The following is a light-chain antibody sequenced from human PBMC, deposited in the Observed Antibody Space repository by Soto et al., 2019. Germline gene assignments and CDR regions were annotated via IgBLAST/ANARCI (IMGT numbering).Light chain of an antibody. V-gene: IGKV3-20*01. J-gene: IGKJ3*01. Sequence: EFVLTQSPGTLSLSPGERATLSCRASQSVSSSYLAWYQQKPGQAPRLLIYGASSRATGIPDRFSGGGSGTEFTLPISSLVHDEVAVYYCQQYGSSAFTFGPGTKVEIK. CDR2: GAS. CDR3: QQYGSSAFT. CDR1: QSVSSSY.